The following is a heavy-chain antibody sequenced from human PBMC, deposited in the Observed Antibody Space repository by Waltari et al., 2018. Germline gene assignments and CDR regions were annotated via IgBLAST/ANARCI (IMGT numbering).Heavy chain of an antibody. V-gene: IGHV4-4*07. CDR3: ARVHRPRGYNYGHDAFDV. CDR2: ISSSGDT. D-gene: IGHD5-12*01. CDR1: GYSISSGYY. J-gene: IGHJ3*01. Sequence: QVQLQESGPGLVKPSETLSLTCAVSGYSISSGYYWGWIRQPAGSGLEWIGRISSSGDTNYNPSLENRVIMSFGSSKNQFSLKLTSLTAADTAVYYCARVHRPRGYNYGHDAFDVWGQGTMVSVS.